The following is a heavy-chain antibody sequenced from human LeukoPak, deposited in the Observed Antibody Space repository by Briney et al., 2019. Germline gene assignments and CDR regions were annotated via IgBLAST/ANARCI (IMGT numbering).Heavy chain of an antibody. J-gene: IGHJ4*02. CDR1: GFTFSSYA. D-gene: IGHD3-10*01. Sequence: GGSLRLSCAASGFTFSSYAMHWVRQAPGKGLEWVAVISYDGSNKYYADSVKGRFTISRDNSKNTLYLQMNSLRAEDTAVYYCASSYGSGSYYTEYWGQGTLVTVSS. CDR3: ASSYGSGSYYTEY. CDR2: ISYDGSNK. V-gene: IGHV3-30-3*01.